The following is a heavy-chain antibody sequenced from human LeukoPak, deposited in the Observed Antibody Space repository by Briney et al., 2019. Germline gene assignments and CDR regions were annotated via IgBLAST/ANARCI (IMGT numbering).Heavy chain of an antibody. J-gene: IGHJ4*02. CDR1: GGSISSGDYY. Sequence: SQTLSLTCTVSGGSISSGDYYWSWIRQPPGKGLEWIGYIYYSGSTYYNPSLKSRVTISVDTSKNQFSLKLSSVTAADTAVYYCARAGYDSSGYYSIDYWGQGTLVTVSS. V-gene: IGHV4-30-4*01. CDR3: ARAGYDSSGYYSIDY. D-gene: IGHD3-22*01. CDR2: IYYSGST.